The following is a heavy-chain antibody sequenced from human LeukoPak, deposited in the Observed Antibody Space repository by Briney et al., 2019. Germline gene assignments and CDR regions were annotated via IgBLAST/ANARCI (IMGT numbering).Heavy chain of an antibody. D-gene: IGHD6-19*01. CDR3: AGDSSGWYGLDY. Sequence: SETLSLTCTVSGGSISSYYWSWIRQPPGKGLEWIGYIYYSGSTNYNPSLKSRVTISVDTSKNQFSLKLSSVTAADTAVYYCAGDSSGWYGLDYWGQGTLVTVSS. CDR1: GGSISSYY. CDR2: IYYSGST. V-gene: IGHV4-59*01. J-gene: IGHJ4*02.